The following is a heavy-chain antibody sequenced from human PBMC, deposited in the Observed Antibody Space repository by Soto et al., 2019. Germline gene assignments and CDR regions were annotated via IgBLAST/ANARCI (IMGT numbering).Heavy chain of an antibody. CDR1: GGTFSSYG. CDR3: ARGGSYSLLGAFDI. D-gene: IGHD1-26*01. V-gene: IGHV1-69*06. Sequence: SVKALVKASGGTFSSYGISWVREGPGQGLECMGGIIPIFGTANYAQKCQGRVTITADKSTSTAYMELSSLRSEDTAVYYCARGGSYSLLGAFDIWGQGTMVTVS. CDR2: IIPIFGTA. J-gene: IGHJ3*02.